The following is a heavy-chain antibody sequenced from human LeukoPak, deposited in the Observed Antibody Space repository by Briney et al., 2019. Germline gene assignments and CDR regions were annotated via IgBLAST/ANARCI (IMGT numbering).Heavy chain of an antibody. Sequence: ASVKVSCKASGYTFSGYYMHWVRQAPGQGLEWMGWINPNSGGTNYAQKFQGRVTMTRDTSISTAYMDLSRLRSGDTAVYYCAREQGTTGATDYYYYMDVWGKGTTVTVSS. D-gene: IGHD1-1*01. J-gene: IGHJ6*03. CDR2: INPNSGGT. CDR1: GYTFSGYY. V-gene: IGHV1-2*02. CDR3: AREQGTTGATDYYYYMDV.